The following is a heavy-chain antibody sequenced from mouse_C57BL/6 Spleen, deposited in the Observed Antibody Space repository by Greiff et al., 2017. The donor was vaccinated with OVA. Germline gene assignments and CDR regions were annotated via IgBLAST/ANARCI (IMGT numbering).Heavy chain of an antibody. CDR1: GYTFTSYW. CDR3: ARGGGYDGAWFAY. Sequence: VQLQQPGAELVRPGSSVQLSCKASGYTFTSYWLDWVKQRPGQGFEWIGNIYPSDSETHYNHKFKDKATLTVDNSSSTAYMQLSSLPSEDSAVYYCARGGGYDGAWFAYWGQGTLVTVSA. CDR2: IYPSDSET. D-gene: IGHD2-2*01. J-gene: IGHJ3*01. V-gene: IGHV1-61*01.